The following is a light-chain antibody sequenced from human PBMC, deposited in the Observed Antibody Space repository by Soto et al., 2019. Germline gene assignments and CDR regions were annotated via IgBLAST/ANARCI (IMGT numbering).Light chain of an antibody. Sequence: QSALTQPASVSGSPGQSITISCTGTSSDVGGYNYVSWYQQHPGKAPKLMIYEVSNRPSGVSNRFSGSKSGNTASLTISGLQAEEEADYYCSSYTSSSPLFGGGTQLTVL. CDR2: EVS. CDR1: SSDVGGYNY. CDR3: SSYTSSSPL. J-gene: IGLJ2*01. V-gene: IGLV2-14*01.